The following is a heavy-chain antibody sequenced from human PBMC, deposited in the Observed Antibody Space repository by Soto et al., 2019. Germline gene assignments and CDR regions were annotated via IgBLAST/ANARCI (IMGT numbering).Heavy chain of an antibody. V-gene: IGHV4-30-4*01. D-gene: IGHD1-26*01. Sequence: PSETLSLTCTVSGGSISSGGYYWSWIRHPPGKGLEWIGYIYYSGSTYYNPSLKSRVTISVDTPKNQFSLKLSSVTAADTAVYYCARGAAKKWDYYYYYGMDVWGQGTTMTVYS. CDR2: IYYSGST. CDR3: ARGAAKKWDYYYYYGMDV. J-gene: IGHJ6*02. CDR1: GGSISSGGYY.